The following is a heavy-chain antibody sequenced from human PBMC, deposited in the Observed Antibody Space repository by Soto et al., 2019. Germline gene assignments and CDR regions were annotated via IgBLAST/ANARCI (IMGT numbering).Heavy chain of an antibody. J-gene: IGHJ4*02. CDR1: GFTFSSYA. CDR2: ISGSGGST. D-gene: IGHD3-22*01. Sequence: GGSLRLSCAASGFTFSSYAMSWVRQAPGKGLEWVSAISGSGGSTYYADSVKGRFTISRDNSKNTLYLQMNSLRAEDTAVYYCAKGAYYYDSSGYFQFDYWGQGTLVTVSS. CDR3: AKGAYYYDSSGYFQFDY. V-gene: IGHV3-23*01.